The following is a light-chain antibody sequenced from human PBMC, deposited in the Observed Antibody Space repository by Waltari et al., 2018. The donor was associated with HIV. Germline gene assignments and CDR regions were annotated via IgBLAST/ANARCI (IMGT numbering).Light chain of an antibody. CDR3: QKYNSAPEIT. CDR1: QGISNY. J-gene: IGKJ3*01. CDR2: AAS. V-gene: IGKV1-27*01. Sequence: DIQMTQSPSSLSASVGDRVTITCRASQGISNYLAWYQQKPGKVPKLLIYAASTLQSGVPSRFSGSGSGTDFTLTISSLQPEDVATYYCQKYNSAPEITFAPGTKVDIK.